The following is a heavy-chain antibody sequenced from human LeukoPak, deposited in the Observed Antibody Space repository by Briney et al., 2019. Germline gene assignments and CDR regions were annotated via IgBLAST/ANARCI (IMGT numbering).Heavy chain of an antibody. D-gene: IGHD3-10*01. V-gene: IGHV3-30*18. Sequence: PGRSLRLSCAASGFTFSSYGMHWVRQAPGKGLEGVAVISYDGSNKYYADSVKGRFTISRDNSKNTLYLQMNSLRAEDTAVYYCAKNGWFGELSQRLDYWGQGTLVTVSS. CDR1: GFTFSSYG. J-gene: IGHJ4*02. CDR2: ISYDGSNK. CDR3: AKNGWFGELSQRLDY.